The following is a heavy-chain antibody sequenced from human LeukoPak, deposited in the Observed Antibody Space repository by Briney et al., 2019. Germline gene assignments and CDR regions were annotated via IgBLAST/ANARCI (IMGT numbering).Heavy chain of an antibody. Sequence: GGSLRLSCAASGFTFDDYAMHWVRQAPGKGLEWVSGISWNSGSIDYADSVKGRFTISRDNAKNSLYLQMSSLRAEDMALYYCAKDASGSYGHFDYWGQGTLVTVSS. CDR2: ISWNSGSI. D-gene: IGHD1-26*01. CDR3: AKDASGSYGHFDY. J-gene: IGHJ4*02. CDR1: GFTFDDYA. V-gene: IGHV3-9*03.